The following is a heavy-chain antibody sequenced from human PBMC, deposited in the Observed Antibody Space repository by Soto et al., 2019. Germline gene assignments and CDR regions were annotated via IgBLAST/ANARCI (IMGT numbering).Heavy chain of an antibody. CDR3: AREDVLLWFGELSRYGMDV. D-gene: IGHD3-10*01. CDR2: ISYDGSNK. V-gene: IGHV3-30-3*01. Sequence: GGSLRLSCAASGFTFSSYAMHWVRQAPGKGLEWVAVISYDGSNKYYADSVKGRFTISRDNSKNTLYLQMNSLRAEDTAVYYCAREDVLLWFGELSRYGMDVWGQGTTVTVSS. J-gene: IGHJ6*02. CDR1: GFTFSSYA.